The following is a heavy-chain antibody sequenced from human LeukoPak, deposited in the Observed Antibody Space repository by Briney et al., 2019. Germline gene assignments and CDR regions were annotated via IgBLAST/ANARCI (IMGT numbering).Heavy chain of an antibody. Sequence: HPGGSLRLSCAASGFTFSSYWMSWVRQAPGKRLEWVANIREDGSEKYYVDSVKGRFTISRDNAKNSLFLQMDSLRAEDTAVYYCARPILNGWYDYWGQGTLVTVSS. CDR1: GFTFSSYW. J-gene: IGHJ4*02. CDR3: ARPILNGWYDY. D-gene: IGHD6-19*01. V-gene: IGHV3-7*01. CDR2: IREDGSEK.